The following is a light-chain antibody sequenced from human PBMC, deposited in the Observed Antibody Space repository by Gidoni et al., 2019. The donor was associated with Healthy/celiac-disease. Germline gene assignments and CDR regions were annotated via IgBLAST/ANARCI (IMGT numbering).Light chain of an antibody. J-gene: IGKJ3*01. CDR1: QSVLYSSNNKNY. CDR3: QQYYSTPLT. Sequence: DIVMTQSPDSLAVSLGERANINCKPSQSVLYSSNNKNYLAWYQQKPGQPPKLLIYWASTRESGVPDRFSGSGSGTDFTLTISSLQAEDVAVYYCQQYYSTPLTFGPXTKVGIK. V-gene: IGKV4-1*01. CDR2: WAS.